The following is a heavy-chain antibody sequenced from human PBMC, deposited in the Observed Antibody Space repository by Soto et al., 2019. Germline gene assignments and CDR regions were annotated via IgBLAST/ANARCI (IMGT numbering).Heavy chain of an antibody. V-gene: IGHV4-59*01. CDR2: IYYSGST. J-gene: IGHJ3*02. D-gene: IGHD3-22*01. Sequence: NPSETLSLTCTVSGGSISSYYWSWIRQPPGKGLEWIGYIYYSGSTNYNPSLKSRVTISVDTSKNQFSLKLSSVTAADTAVYYCARGATRNPYYYDSSGYYLDAFDIWGQGTMVTVSS. CDR3: ARGATRNPYYYDSSGYYLDAFDI. CDR1: GGSISSYY.